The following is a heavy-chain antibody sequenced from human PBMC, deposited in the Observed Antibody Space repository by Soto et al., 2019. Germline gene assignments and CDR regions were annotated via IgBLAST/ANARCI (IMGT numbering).Heavy chain of an antibody. J-gene: IGHJ4*02. Sequence: SETLSLTCTVSGASINSDNYYWTWIRQHPKKGLEWLGYIYYSGSSYYNPSLKSRFTISLDTSENQFSLKLSSVTAADTAVYYCGATTVTTISLDCWGQGPLVTVSS. D-gene: IGHD4-17*01. V-gene: IGHV4-31*03. CDR2: IYYSGSS. CDR1: GASINSDNYY. CDR3: GATTVTTISLDC.